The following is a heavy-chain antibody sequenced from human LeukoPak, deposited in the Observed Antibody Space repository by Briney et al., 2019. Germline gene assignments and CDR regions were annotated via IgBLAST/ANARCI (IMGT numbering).Heavy chain of an antibody. CDR1: GLTFSSYG. D-gene: IGHD4-17*01. J-gene: IGHJ1*01. Sequence: PGGSLRLSCAASGLTFSSYGMHWVRQAPGKGLEWVAVISYDGSNKYYADSVKGRFTISRDNSKNTLYLQMNSLRAEDTAVYYCARVDYGDYQYFQQWGQGTLVTVSS. V-gene: IGHV3-30*03. CDR2: ISYDGSNK. CDR3: ARVDYGDYQYFQQ.